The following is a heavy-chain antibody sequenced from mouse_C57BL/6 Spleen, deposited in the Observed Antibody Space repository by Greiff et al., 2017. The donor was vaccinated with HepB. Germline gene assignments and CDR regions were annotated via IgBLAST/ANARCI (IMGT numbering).Heavy chain of an antibody. CDR1: GFTFSDYG. D-gene: IGHD1-1*01. V-gene: IGHV5-17*01. J-gene: IGHJ2*01. CDR2: ISSGSSTI. CDR3: ARVNTVVAREYYFDY. Sequence: EVQRVESGGGLVKPGGSLKLSCAASGFTFSDYGMHWVRQAPEKGLEWVAYISSGSSTIYYADTVKGRFTISRDNAKNTPFLQMTSLRSEDTAMYYCARVNTVVAREYYFDYWGQGTTLTVAS.